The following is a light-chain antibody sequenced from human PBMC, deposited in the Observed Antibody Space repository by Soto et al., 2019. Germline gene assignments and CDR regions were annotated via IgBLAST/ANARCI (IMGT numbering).Light chain of an antibody. CDR2: GAS. Sequence: IVLTQSPGPLSLSPGERATLSCRASQSVSSSYLAWYQQKPGQAPRLLIYGASSRATAIPDRFSGSGSGTDFNLTISRLEAEDFAVYYCQQYGSSSLYTFGQGTKLEIK. V-gene: IGKV3-20*01. J-gene: IGKJ2*01. CDR3: QQYGSSSLYT. CDR1: QSVSSSY.